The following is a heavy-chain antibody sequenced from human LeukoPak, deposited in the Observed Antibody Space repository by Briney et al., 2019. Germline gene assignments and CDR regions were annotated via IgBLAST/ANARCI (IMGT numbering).Heavy chain of an antibody. CDR3: ARDGGPVVVPAAMGYGMDV. D-gene: IGHD2-2*01. V-gene: IGHV1-69*01. CDR2: IIPIFGTA. J-gene: IGHJ6*02. CDR1: GGTFSNYA. Sequence: GASVKVSCKASGGTFSNYAISWVRQAPGQGLEWMGGIIPIFGTANYAQKFQGRVTITADESTSTAYMELSSLRSEDTAVYYCARDGGPVVVPAAMGYGMDVWGQGTTVTVSS.